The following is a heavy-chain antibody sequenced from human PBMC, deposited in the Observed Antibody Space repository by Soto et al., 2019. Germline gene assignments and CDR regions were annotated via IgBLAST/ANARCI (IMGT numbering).Heavy chain of an antibody. D-gene: IGHD3-10*01. V-gene: IGHV3-33*01. Sequence: GGSLRLSCAASGFTFSSYGMHWVRQAPGKGLEWVAVIWYDGSNKYYADSVKGRFTISRDNSKNTLYLQMNSLRAEDTAVYYCARDDRTYGSGSYIDYWGQGTLVTVSS. CDR1: GFTFSSYG. CDR2: IWYDGSNK. CDR3: ARDDRTYGSGSYIDY. J-gene: IGHJ4*02.